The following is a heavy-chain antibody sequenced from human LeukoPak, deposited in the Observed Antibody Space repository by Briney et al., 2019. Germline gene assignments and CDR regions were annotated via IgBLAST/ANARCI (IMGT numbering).Heavy chain of an antibody. V-gene: IGHV3-7*03. Sequence: GGSLRLSCAASGFMFSSNWMSWVRLAPGKGLEWVANIKEDGTETYYVDSVKGRFTISRDNAKNSLYLQMNSLRAEDTAVYYCAREAGLTGDNRNDAFDIWGQGTMVTVSS. D-gene: IGHD7-27*01. CDR1: GFMFSSNW. CDR2: IKEDGTET. J-gene: IGHJ3*02. CDR3: AREAGLTGDNRNDAFDI.